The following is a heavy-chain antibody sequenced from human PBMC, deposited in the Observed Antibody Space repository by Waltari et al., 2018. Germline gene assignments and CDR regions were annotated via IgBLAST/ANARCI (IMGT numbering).Heavy chain of an antibody. J-gene: IGHJ4*02. D-gene: IGHD5-12*01. CDR3: ARRNWDIAWPFDY. CDR2: ISYDGSNK. V-gene: IGHV3-30-3*01. Sequence: QVQLVESGGGVVKTGSALRLCCPSSGLTPISVVMPLCRRAPGKGLGWVAVISYDGSNKYIADSVKGRFTISRDNSKNTLYLQMNSLRAEDTAVYYCARRNWDIAWPFDYWGQGTLVTVSS. CDR1: GLTPISVV.